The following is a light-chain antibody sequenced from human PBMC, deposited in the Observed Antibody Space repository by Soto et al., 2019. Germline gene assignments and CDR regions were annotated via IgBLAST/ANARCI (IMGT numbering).Light chain of an antibody. J-gene: IGLJ2*01. CDR2: GHS. Sequence: QSVLTQPPSVSGAPGQRVTISCTGSSSNIGAGYDLHWYQQLPGTAPKRIIYGHSNRTSGVPDRFSGSKSGTSASLAITGLQDEDEADYYCQSYDSSLSGSVFGGGTKLTVL. V-gene: IGLV1-40*01. CDR1: SSNIGAGYD. CDR3: QSYDSSLSGSV.